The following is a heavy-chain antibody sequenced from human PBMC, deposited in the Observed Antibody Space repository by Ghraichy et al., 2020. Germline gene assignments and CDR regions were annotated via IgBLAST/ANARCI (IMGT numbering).Heavy chain of an antibody. J-gene: IGHJ4*02. D-gene: IGHD3-16*01. CDR2: INPSSGST. CDR1: GYTFISYY. V-gene: IGHV1-46*01. Sequence: ASVKVSCKASGYTFISYYIYWVRQAPGQGLEWMGIINPSSGSTTYAQKFQGSVTMTRDTSTSTVYMELSSLRSEDTAVYYCARPRYASSPDLDTASYLWDWGQGTLVTVSS. CDR3: ARPRYASSPDLDTASYLWD.